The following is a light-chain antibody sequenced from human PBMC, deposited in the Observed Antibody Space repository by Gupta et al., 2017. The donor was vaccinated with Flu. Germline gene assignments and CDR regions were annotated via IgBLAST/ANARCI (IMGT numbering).Light chain of an antibody. J-gene: IGKJ4*01. CDR2: KAS. CDR1: QSNSSW. V-gene: IGKV1-5*03. CDR3: QQYNSYCT. Sequence: DIQMTQSPSTLSASVGDRVTITCRASQSNSSWLAWYQQKPGKAPKLLIYKASSLESGVPSRFSGSGSGTEFTLTISSLQPDDFATYYCQQYNSYCTFGGGTKVEIK.